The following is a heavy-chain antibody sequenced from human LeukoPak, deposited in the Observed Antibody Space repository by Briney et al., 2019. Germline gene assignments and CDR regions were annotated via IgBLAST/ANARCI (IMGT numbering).Heavy chain of an antibody. J-gene: IGHJ4*02. Sequence: PGGSLRLSCAXSXXTFXXXXXXXXXXXXXXXXXWXSAISGXGGXTYXADXVKGXXTISRDDSKNTLYLQLNSLRAEDXAVYYCAKGGPLQWLRFDYWGQGTLVTVSS. CDR2: ISGXGGXT. CDR3: AKGGPLQWLRFDY. CDR1: XXTFXXXX. V-gene: IGHV3-23*01. D-gene: IGHD5-12*01.